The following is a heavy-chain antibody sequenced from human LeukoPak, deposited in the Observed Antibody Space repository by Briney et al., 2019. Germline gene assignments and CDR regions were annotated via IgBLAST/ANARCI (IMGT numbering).Heavy chain of an antibody. D-gene: IGHD5-18*01. Sequence: GGSLRLSCTASGFTFDDYAMHWVRQAPGKGLEWVSGISWNSGSIGNADSVKGRFTISRDNAKNSLYLQMNSLRAEDTALYYCAKGNGYSYGYPDYWGQGTLVTVSS. CDR2: ISWNSGSI. CDR3: AKGNGYSYGYPDY. J-gene: IGHJ4*02. V-gene: IGHV3-9*01. CDR1: GFTFDDYA.